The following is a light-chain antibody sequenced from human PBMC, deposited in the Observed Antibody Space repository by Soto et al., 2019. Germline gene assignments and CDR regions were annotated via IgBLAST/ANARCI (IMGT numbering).Light chain of an antibody. V-gene: IGKV3-20*01. CDR2: GAS. CDR3: QQYGSSPLFT. CDR1: QSVSSSY. Sequence: EIVLXQSPGTLSLSPGERATLSCRASQSVSSSYLAWYQQKPGQAPRLLIYGASSRATGIPDRFSGSGSGTDFTLTISRLEPEDFAVYYCQQYGSSPLFTFGPGTKVDLK. J-gene: IGKJ3*01.